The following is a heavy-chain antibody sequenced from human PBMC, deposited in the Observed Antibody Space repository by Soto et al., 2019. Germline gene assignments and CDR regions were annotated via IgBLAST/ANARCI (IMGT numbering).Heavy chain of an antibody. J-gene: IGHJ4*02. D-gene: IGHD2-15*01. V-gene: IGHV1-2*02. CDR3: ATRLPSDF. CDR1: GYTFTGFH. CDR2: INPANGDT. Sequence: QDRLVQSGAEVREPGASVKVSCKASGYTFTGFHVFWVRQAPGQGLEWVGWINPANGDTSYAQKFQGSVNITRDTSISTAYMELSRLRYDDTAVYYCATRLPSDFWGQGTLVTVSS.